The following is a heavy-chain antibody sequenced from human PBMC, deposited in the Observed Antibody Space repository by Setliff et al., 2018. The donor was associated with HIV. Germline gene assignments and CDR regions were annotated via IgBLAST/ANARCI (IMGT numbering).Heavy chain of an antibody. Sequence: GASVKVSCKASGGTFRSKGISWVRQAPGQGLEWMGGIIPIFGTPDYAQKFQGRITITADESTSTAYMELSSLRSEDTAVYYCATEDFVRSWGAFDIWGQGTMVTVSS. D-gene: IGHD6-6*01. CDR2: IIPIFGTP. CDR3: ATEDFVRSWGAFDI. CDR1: GGTFRSKG. J-gene: IGHJ3*02. V-gene: IGHV1-69*13.